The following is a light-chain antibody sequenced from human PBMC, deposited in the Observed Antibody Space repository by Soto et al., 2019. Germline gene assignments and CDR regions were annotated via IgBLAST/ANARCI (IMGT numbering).Light chain of an antibody. J-gene: IGKJ1*01. CDR2: GAS. CDR3: QQYYNWPRT. CDR1: QSLGSD. V-gene: IGKV3-15*01. Sequence: EIVMTQSPCTLSLAPGDTPTLSCRASQSLGSDLTWYQQKPGQAPRLLIFGASARPTGIPARISGSGSGTEFTLTISSLRSEDFAVYFCQQYYNWPRTFGQGTKVDIK.